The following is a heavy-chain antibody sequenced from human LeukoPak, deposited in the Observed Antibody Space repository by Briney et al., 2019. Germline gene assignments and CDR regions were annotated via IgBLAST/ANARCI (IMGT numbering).Heavy chain of an antibody. CDR1: GFTFDDYA. Sequence: GRSLRLSCAASGFTFDDYAMHWVRQAPGEGLVWVSRMNSDGSTIDYADSVKGRFTISRDNAKNTLYLQMNSLRVEDMAVYYCARAGNYYYPYWGLGTLVTVSS. CDR3: ARAGNYYYPY. D-gene: IGHD3-10*01. V-gene: IGHV3-74*01. J-gene: IGHJ4*02. CDR2: MNSDGSTI.